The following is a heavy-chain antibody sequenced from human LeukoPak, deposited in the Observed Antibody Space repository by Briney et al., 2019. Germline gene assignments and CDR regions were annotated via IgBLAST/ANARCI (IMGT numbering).Heavy chain of an antibody. D-gene: IGHD6-19*01. J-gene: IGHJ4*02. Sequence: GGSLRLSCAASGFTFSSYSMNWVRQAPGKGLEWVSSISSSSSYMYYADSVKGRFTISRDNAKNSLYLQMNSLRAEDTAVYYCARMSSGCPFDYWGQGTLVTVSS. CDR2: ISSSSSYM. CDR3: ARMSSGCPFDY. V-gene: IGHV3-21*01. CDR1: GFTFSSYS.